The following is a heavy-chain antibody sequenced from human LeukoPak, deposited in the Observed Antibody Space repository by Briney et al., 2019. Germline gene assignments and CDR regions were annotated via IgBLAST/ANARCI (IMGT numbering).Heavy chain of an antibody. Sequence: GGSLRLSCAASGFTSSSYSMNWVRQAPGKGLVWVSRINSDGSSTSYADSVKGRFTISRDNAKNTLYLQMNSLRAEDTAVYYCARGAYVLRYFDPLDYWGQGTLVTVSS. CDR2: INSDGSST. CDR3: ARGAYVLRYFDPLDY. D-gene: IGHD3-9*01. V-gene: IGHV3-74*01. J-gene: IGHJ4*02. CDR1: GFTSSSYS.